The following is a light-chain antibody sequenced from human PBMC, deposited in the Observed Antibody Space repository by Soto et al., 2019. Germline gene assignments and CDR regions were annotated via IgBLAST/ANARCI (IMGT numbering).Light chain of an antibody. CDR3: QQTYTTPFT. Sequence: DMQMTQSPSYRSASVGDRVNISCRTSQSISTYLNWYQQKPGRAPRLLIHAASTLQGGVPLRFSGSGSGTDFTLTISNLQPEDFATYYCQQTYTTPFTFGPGTKVDIK. CDR1: QSISTY. V-gene: IGKV1-39*01. J-gene: IGKJ3*01. CDR2: AAS.